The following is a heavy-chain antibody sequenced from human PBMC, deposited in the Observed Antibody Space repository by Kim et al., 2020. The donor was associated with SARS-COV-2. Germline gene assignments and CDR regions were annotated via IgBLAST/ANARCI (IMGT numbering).Heavy chain of an antibody. CDR1: GFTFSSYA. V-gene: IGHV3-30*04. CDR3: ARVTELLGYFDY. Sequence: GGSLRLSCAASGFTFSSYAMHWVRQAPGKGLEWVAVISYDGSNKYYADSVKGRFTISRDNSKNTLYLQMNSLRAEDTAVYYCARVTELLGYFDYWGQGTLVTVSS. J-gene: IGHJ4*02. CDR2: ISYDGSNK. D-gene: IGHD1-26*01.